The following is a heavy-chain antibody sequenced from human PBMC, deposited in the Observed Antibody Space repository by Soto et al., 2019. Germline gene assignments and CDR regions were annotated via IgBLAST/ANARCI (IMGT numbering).Heavy chain of an antibody. CDR1: GYTFTNYY. D-gene: IGHD1-26*01. V-gene: IGHV1-46*01. CDR2: INPSGGST. CDR3: ARGGGSPNWFDP. J-gene: IGHJ5*02. Sequence: QVQLVQSGAEVKKPGASVKVSCKASGYTFTNYYMHWLRQAPGQGLEWMAIINPSGGSTTYAQNFQGRVTMTRDTSTSTVYMELSSLKSEDTAVYYCARGGGSPNWFDPWGQGTLVTVSS.